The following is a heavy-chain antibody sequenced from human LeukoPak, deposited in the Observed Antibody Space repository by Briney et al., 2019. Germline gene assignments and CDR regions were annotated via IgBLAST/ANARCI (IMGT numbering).Heavy chain of an antibody. Sequence: GSLRLSCAASGFTFSSYRMSWVRQAPGKGLEWVANIKQDGSEKYYVDSVKGRFTISRDNAKNSLYLQMNSLRAEDTAVYYCARKKDYFDYWGQGTLVTVSS. CDR1: GFTFSSYR. J-gene: IGHJ4*02. CDR3: ARKKDYFDY. V-gene: IGHV3-7*03. CDR2: IKQDGSEK.